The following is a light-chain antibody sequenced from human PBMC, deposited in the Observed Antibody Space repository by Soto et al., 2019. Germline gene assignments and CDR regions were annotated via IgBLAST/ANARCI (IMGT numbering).Light chain of an antibody. CDR3: QQYNSYPIT. V-gene: IGKV1-5*03. Sequence: DIQMTQSPSTLAASVGDRVTITCRASQSISSFLAWYQQKPGKAPKLLIYKASSLESGVPSRFSGSGSGTEFTLTISSLQPDDFATYYCQQYNSYPITLGQGTRLEIK. J-gene: IGKJ5*01. CDR1: QSISSF. CDR2: KAS.